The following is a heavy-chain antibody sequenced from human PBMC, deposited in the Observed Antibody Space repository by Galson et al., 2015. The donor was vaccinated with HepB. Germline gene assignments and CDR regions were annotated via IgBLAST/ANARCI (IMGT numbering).Heavy chain of an antibody. CDR3: ARHLAGSGSWYFDS. J-gene: IGHJ4*02. D-gene: IGHD3-10*01. CDR2: ILPADSDT. V-gene: IGHV5-51*01. CDR1: GYIFTSYW. Sequence: QSGAEVKKPGESLKISCKGSGYIFTSYWIAWVRQMPGKGLEWMGIILPADSDTRYSPSFQGQVTISADKSISTTFLQWSSLKASDTATYYCARHLAGSGSWYFDSWGQGTLLTVSS.